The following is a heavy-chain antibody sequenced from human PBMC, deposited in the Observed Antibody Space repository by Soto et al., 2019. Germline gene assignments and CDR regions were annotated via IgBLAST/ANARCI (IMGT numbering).Heavy chain of an antibody. D-gene: IGHD2-2*01. CDR2: INPSGGST. Sequence: ASVKVSCKASGYTFTSYYMHWVRQAPGQGLEWMGIINPSGGSTSYAQKFQGRVTMTRDTSTSTVYMELSSLRSEDTAVYYCAASVDIVVVPAADSLYYYYYGMDVWGQGTTVTVSS. V-gene: IGHV1-46*01. CDR1: GYTFTSYY. J-gene: IGHJ6*02. CDR3: AASVDIVVVPAADSLYYYYYGMDV.